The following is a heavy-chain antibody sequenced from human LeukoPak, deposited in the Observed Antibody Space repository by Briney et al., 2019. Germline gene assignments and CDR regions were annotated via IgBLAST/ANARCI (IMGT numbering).Heavy chain of an antibody. D-gene: IGHD2-21*02. CDR2: IWYDGSNK. CDR1: GFTFSSYG. CDR3: ARKCGGDYYSDGMDV. Sequence: GGSLRLSCAASGFTFSSYGMHWVRQAPGKGLEWVAVIWYDGSNKYYADSAKGRFTISRDNSKNTLYLQMNSLRAEDTAVYYCARKCGGDYYSDGMDVWGQGTTVTVSS. J-gene: IGHJ6*02. V-gene: IGHV3-33*01.